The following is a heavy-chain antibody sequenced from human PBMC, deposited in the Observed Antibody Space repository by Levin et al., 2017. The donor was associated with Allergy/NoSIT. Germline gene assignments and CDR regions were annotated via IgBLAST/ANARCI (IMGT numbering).Heavy chain of an antibody. CDR2: ISYSGNT. D-gene: IGHD6-6*01. CDR1: GGSISSTNYY. J-gene: IGHJ4*02. V-gene: IGHV4-39*07. Sequence: GSLRLSCTVSGGSISSTNYYWGWIRQPPGKGLEWIGSISYSGNTYYNPSLKSRVTISVDTSKNQFSLKLSSVTAADTAVYYCAKYSSSSWGLEYWGQGTLVTVSS. CDR3: AKYSSSSWGLEY.